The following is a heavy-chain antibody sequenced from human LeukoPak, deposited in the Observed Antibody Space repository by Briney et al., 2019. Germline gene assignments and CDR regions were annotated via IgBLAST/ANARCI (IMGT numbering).Heavy chain of an antibody. Sequence: SETLSLTCAVSGGSISSYYWSWIRQPPRKGLEWIGYIYYSGSTNYNPSPKSRVTISVEASKNQFSLKLNSVTAADTAVYYCARSGRQFPGGFDPWGQGTLVTVSS. CDR1: GGSISSYY. V-gene: IGHV4-59*12. CDR3: ARSGRQFPGGFDP. J-gene: IGHJ5*02. CDR2: IYYSGST. D-gene: IGHD7-27*01.